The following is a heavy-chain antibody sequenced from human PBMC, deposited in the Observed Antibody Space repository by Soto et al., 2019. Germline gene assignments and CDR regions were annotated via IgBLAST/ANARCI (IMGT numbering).Heavy chain of an antibody. D-gene: IGHD2-21*01. CDR3: ARSINSYYYMDV. Sequence: EVQLVESGGGLVQPGGSLRLSCAASGFTFSSYDMHWVRQVTGIGLEWVSAIGAAGDTYYPGSVKGRFTISRENAKNSLYLQMNSLRAGDTAVYYCARSINSYYYMDVWGKGTTVTVSS. V-gene: IGHV3-13*01. J-gene: IGHJ6*03. CDR1: GFTFSSYD. CDR2: IGAAGDT.